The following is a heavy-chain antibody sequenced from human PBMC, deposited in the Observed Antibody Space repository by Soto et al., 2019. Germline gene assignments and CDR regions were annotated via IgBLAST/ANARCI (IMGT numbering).Heavy chain of an antibody. CDR2: IYYSGST. J-gene: IGHJ6*02. CDR1: GGSISSYY. Sequence: QVQLQESGPGLVKPSETLSLTCTVSGGSISSYYWSWVRHPPGKGLEWIGYIYYSGSTNYNPSLKSRVTISVDTSKNQSSLKLSAVTAADTAVYYWVLKYYGMDVWGQGTTVTVSS. V-gene: IGHV4-59*01. CDR3: VLKYYGMDV.